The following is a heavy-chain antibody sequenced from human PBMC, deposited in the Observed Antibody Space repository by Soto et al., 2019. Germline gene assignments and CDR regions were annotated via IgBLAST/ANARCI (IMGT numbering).Heavy chain of an antibody. CDR1: GYTFTGYY. J-gene: IGHJ4*02. V-gene: IGHV1-2*04. CDR2: INPNSGGT. Sequence: GASVKVSCKASGYTFTGYYMHWVRQAPGQGLEWMGWINPNSGGTNYAQKFQGWVTMTRDTSISTAYMELSRLRSDDTAVYYCAKEGYISSWDFDYWGQGTLVTVSS. CDR3: AKEGYISSWDFDY. D-gene: IGHD6-13*01.